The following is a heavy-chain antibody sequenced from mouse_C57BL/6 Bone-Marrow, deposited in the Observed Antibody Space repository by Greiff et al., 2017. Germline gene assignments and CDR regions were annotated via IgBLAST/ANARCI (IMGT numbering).Heavy chain of an antibody. J-gene: IGHJ1*03. CDR3: ASPFSLHWYFDV. CDR1: GYTFTSYG. V-gene: IGHV1-81*01. Sequence: VQLQQSGAELARPGASVKLSCKASGYTFTSYGISWVKQRTGQGLEWIGEIYPRSGNTYYNEKFKGKATLTADKPSRTAYMELRSLTSEDSAVYFCASPFSLHWYFDVWGTGTTVTVSS. CDR2: IYPRSGNT.